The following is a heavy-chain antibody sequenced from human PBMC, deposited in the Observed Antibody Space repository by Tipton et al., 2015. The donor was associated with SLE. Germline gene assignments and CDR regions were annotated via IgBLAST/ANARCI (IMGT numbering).Heavy chain of an antibody. D-gene: IGHD2-8*01. CDR2: INHSGST. CDR3: AGDCTTGVCYTTSFDY. V-gene: IGHV4-34*01. J-gene: IGHJ4*02. Sequence: TLSLTCSVYGGSFSDYSWSWIRQPPGKGLEWIGEINHSGSTNCNPSLKSRVTISIDTSKNQFSLRLSSVTAADTAVYYCAGDCTTGVCYTTSFDYWGQGPLVTVSP. CDR1: GGSFSDYS.